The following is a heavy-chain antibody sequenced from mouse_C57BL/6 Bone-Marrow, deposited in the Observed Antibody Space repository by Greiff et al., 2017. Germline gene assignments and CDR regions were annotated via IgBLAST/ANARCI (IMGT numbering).Heavy chain of an antibody. CDR3: ARPLYYSGSSGCAY. CDR1: GYTFTSYW. CDR2: IHPNSGST. D-gene: IGHD1-1*01. Sequence: VQLQQPGAELVKPGASVKLSCKASGYTFTSYWMHWVKQRPGQGLEWIGMIHPNSGSTNYNEKFKSKATLTVDKSSSTAYMQLSSLTSEDSAVYYCARPLYYSGSSGCAYWGQGTLVTVSA. J-gene: IGHJ3*01. V-gene: IGHV1-64*01.